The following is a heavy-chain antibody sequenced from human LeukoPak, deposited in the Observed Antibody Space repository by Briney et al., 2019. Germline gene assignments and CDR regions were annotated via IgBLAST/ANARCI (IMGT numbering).Heavy chain of an antibody. CDR2: MSASSGNT. D-gene: IGHD2-21*02. CDR1: GYTFTSYD. CDR3: VRTPPKGDIDY. V-gene: IGHV1-8*01. Sequence: EASVKVSCKASGYTFTSYDINWVRHATGQGLEWLGWMSASSGNTGYAQKFQGRVSMTRATSISTAYLELSSLTFEDTAVYYCVRTPPKGDIDYWGQGTLVTVSS. J-gene: IGHJ4*02.